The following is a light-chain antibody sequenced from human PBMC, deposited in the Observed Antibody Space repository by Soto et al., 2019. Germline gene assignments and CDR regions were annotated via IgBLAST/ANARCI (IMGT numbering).Light chain of an antibody. CDR2: AAS. Sequence: DIQMTQSPSSLSASVGDRVTITCRANQGISNYLAWFQQKPGKVPKLLIYAASTLQSGVPSRFSGSGSGTDLTITISSLQPEDVATYYCQKYNSAPLAFGQGTKVEIK. J-gene: IGKJ1*01. V-gene: IGKV1-27*01. CDR3: QKYNSAPLA. CDR1: QGISNY.